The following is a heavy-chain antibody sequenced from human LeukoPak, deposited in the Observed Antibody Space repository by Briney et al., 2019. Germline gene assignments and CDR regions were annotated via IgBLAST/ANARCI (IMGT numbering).Heavy chain of an antibody. CDR1: GGTFISYA. J-gene: IGHJ4*02. CDR2: IIPIFGTA. Sequence: SVKVSCKASGGTFISYAISWVRQAPGQGLEWMGGIIPIFGTANYAQKFQGRVTITADESTSTAYMGLSSLRSEDTAVYYCASHKPGSYRFDYWGQGTLVTVSS. V-gene: IGHV1-69*13. CDR3: ASHKPGSYRFDY. D-gene: IGHD1-26*01.